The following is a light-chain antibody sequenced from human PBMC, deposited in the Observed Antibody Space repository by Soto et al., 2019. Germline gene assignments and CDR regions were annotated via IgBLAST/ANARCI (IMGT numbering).Light chain of an antibody. CDR3: CSDAGSYNVV. CDR1: SSDVGGYNY. J-gene: IGLJ2*01. Sequence: QSVLTQPRSVSGSPGQSVTISCTGTSSDVGGYNYVSWYQQHPGKAPKLMIYDVSKRPSGVPDRFSGSKSGNTASLTISGLQAEDEADHYCCSDAGSYNVVFGGGTKLTVL. CDR2: DVS. V-gene: IGLV2-11*01.